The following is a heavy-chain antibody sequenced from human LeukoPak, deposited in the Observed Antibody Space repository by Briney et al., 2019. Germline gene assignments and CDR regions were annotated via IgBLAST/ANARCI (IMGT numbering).Heavy chain of an antibody. J-gene: IGHJ4*02. CDR2: IAYDGSRA. CDR3: TRYNNDHFDY. Sequence: GGSLRLSCSASGFTFSSSGMTWVRQAPGKGLEWVAVIAYDGSRAFYADSVKGRFTISRDNSKNTMSVQMDDLRAEDTAVYYCTRYNNDHFDYWGQGTLVTVSS. CDR1: GFTFSSSG. D-gene: IGHD1-14*01. V-gene: IGHV3-33*08.